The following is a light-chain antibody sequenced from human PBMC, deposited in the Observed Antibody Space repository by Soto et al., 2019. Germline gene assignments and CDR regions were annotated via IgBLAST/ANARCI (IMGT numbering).Light chain of an antibody. J-gene: IGLJ1*01. CDR3: SSYTSSSTYV. CDR1: SSDVGAYNL. Sequence: ALTQPASVSGSPGQSITISCTGTSSDVGAYNLVSWYQQYPGKVPKLLIYEVFKRPSGVSDRFSGSKSGNTASLTISGLQAEDEADYYCSSYTSSSTYVFGTGTKVTVL. CDR2: EVF. V-gene: IGLV2-14*02.